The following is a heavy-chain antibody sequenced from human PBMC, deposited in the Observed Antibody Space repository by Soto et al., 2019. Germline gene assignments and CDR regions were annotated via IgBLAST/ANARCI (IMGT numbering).Heavy chain of an antibody. D-gene: IGHD3-3*01. CDR1: GFTFSSYE. CDR2: ISSSGSTI. CDR3: ARDRGVGTPDSFDI. V-gene: IGHV3-48*03. Sequence: GGSLSLSCAASGFTFSSYEMNWVRQAPGKGLEWVSYISSSGSTIYYADSVKGRFTISRDNTKNSLYLQMNSLRAEDTAVYYCARDRGVGTPDSFDIWGQGTMVTGS. J-gene: IGHJ3*02.